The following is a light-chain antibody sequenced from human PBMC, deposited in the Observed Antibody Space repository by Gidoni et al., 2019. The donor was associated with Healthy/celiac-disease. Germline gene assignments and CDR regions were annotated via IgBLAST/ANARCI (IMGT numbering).Light chain of an antibody. CDR3: QPSYSTPLT. J-gene: IGKJ4*01. CDR1: QSISSY. V-gene: IGKV1-39*01. CDR2: AAS. Sequence: DSQRTQSPSSLSASVGDRVTITCRASQSISSYLNWYQQKPGKAPQLLIYAASSLQSGVPSRFSGSGSGTDFTLTISSLQPEDFATYYCQPSYSTPLTFGGGTKVEIK.